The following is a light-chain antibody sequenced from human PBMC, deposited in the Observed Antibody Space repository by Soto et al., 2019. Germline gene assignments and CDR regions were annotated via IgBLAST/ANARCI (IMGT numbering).Light chain of an antibody. Sequence: QSVLTQPPSMSGAPGQRVTISCTGSSSNIGAGYDVHWYQQHPGTAPKLRIFDNNNRPSGVHDRFSGSKSDTSASLAITGLQAEDEADYDCQSFDTSLSGFVVFGGGTKVTVL. V-gene: IGLV1-40*01. CDR2: DNN. CDR3: QSFDTSLSGFVV. CDR1: SSNIGAGYD. J-gene: IGLJ2*01.